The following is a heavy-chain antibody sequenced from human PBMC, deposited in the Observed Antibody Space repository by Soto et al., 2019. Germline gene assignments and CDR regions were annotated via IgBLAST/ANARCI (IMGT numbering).Heavy chain of an antibody. CDR2: IWYDGSNK. J-gene: IGHJ6*03. V-gene: IGHV3-33*01. CDR3: ARASVTCDGCYYYYYMDV. D-gene: IGHD2-2*01. CDR1: GFTFSSYG. Sequence: QVQLVESGGGVVQPGRSLRLSCAASGFTFSSYGMHWVRQAPGKGLEWVAVIWYDGSNKYYADSVKGRFTISRDNSKNPLYLQMNSLRAEDTAVYYCARASVTCDGCYYYYYMDVWGKGTTVTVSS.